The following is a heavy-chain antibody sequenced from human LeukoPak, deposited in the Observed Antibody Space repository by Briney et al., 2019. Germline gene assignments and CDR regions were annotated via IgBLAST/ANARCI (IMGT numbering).Heavy chain of an antibody. J-gene: IGHJ4*02. CDR2: ISGSGGST. CDR1: GFTFDDYA. Sequence: PGGSLRLSCAASGFTFDDYAMHWVRQAPGKGLEWVSAISGSGGSTYYADSVKGRFTISRDNSKNTLYLQMNSLRAEDTAVYYCAKGGWKGAVAIFDYWGQGTLVTVSS. V-gene: IGHV3-23*01. D-gene: IGHD6-19*01. CDR3: AKGGWKGAVAIFDY.